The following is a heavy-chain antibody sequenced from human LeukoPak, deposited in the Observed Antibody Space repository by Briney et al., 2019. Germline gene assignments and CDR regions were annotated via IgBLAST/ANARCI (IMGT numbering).Heavy chain of an antibody. Sequence: PGRSLRLSCAASGFTFSSYAMHWVRQAPGKGLEWVAVISYDGSNKYYADSVKGRFTISRDNSKNTLYLQMNSLRAEDTAVYYCARNLKRLLEWYYGMDVWGQGTTVTVSS. CDR2: ISYDGSNK. CDR3: ARNLKRLLEWYYGMDV. D-gene: IGHD3-3*01. V-gene: IGHV3-30-3*01. J-gene: IGHJ6*02. CDR1: GFTFSSYA.